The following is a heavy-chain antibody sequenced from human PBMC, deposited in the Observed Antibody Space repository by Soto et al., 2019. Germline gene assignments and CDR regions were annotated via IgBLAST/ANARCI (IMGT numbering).Heavy chain of an antibody. CDR2: IGGRGGNT. Sequence: SCVASGFSFGDYAMNWVRQAPGKGLEWVSNIGGRGGNTFYADSMRGRFTISRDNSKNMLYLEMNNLRVEDSATYYCVKARAYGDFAGSFESWGQGTQVTVSS. V-gene: IGHV3-23*01. CDR1: GFSFGDYA. J-gene: IGHJ4*02. D-gene: IGHD4-17*01. CDR3: VKARAYGDFAGSFES.